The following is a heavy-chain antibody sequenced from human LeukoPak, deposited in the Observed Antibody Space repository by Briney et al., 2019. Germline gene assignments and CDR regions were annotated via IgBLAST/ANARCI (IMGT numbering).Heavy chain of an antibody. D-gene: IGHD5-12*01. CDR2: INPSGGST. CDR3: ARSGGYDSYRVSDAFDI. CDR1: GYTFTSYY. J-gene: IGHJ3*02. Sequence: ASVKVSCKASGYTFTSYYMHWVRQAPGQGLEWMGIINPSGGSTSYAQKLQGRVTMTRDTSTSTVYMELSSLRSEDTAVYYCARSGGYDSYRVSDAFDIWGQGTMVTVSS. V-gene: IGHV1-46*01.